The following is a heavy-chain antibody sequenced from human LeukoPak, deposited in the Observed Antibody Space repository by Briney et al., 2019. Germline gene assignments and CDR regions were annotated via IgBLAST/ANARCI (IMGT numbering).Heavy chain of an antibody. CDR1: GYTFTSYG. CDR2: INPSGGST. V-gene: IGHV1-46*01. J-gene: IGHJ3*02. Sequence: ASVKVTCKASGYTFTSYGISWVRQAPGQGLEWMGIINPSGGSTSCAQKFQGRVTMTRDMSTSTVYMELSSLRSEDTAVYYCARDGEGGTYTGRAFDIWGQGTMVTVSS. CDR3: ARDGEGGTYTGRAFDI. D-gene: IGHD1-26*01.